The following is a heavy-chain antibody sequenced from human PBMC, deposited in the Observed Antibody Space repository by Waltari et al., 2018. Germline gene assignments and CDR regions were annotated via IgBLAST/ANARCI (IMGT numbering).Heavy chain of an antibody. CDR2: IGIRSTYK. J-gene: IGHJ4*02. CDR3: ARGPWAPLDY. Sequence: EVQLVESGGGQVKPGGSLRLSCVGSGFTFSNYSMNWVRVAPGEGLEWVSSIGIRSTYKFYAYSVKGRFTVSRDNAKNSVYLQMNNLRVEDTAVYYCARGPWAPLDYWGQGVLVTVSS. V-gene: IGHV3-21*02. CDR1: GFTFSNYS.